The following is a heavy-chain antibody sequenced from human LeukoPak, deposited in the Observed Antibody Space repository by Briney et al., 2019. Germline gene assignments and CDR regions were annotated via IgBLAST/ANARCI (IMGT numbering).Heavy chain of an antibody. V-gene: IGHV1-8*01. CDR2: MNPNSGNT. D-gene: IGHD4-17*01. CDR1: GYTFTSYD. CDR3: ARGPFYGDYFMLLDGNWFDP. Sequence: ASVKVSCKASGYTFTSYDINWVRQATGQGLEWMGWMNPNSGNTGYAQKFQGRVTMTRNTSISTAYIELSSLRSEDTAVYYCARGPFYGDYFMLLDGNWFDPWGQGTLVTVSS. J-gene: IGHJ5*02.